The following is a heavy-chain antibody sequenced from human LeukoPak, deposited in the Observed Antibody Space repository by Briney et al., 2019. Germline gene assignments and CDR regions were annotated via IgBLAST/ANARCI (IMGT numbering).Heavy chain of an antibody. J-gene: IGHJ4*02. D-gene: IGHD6-19*01. CDR1: GFTFSSYW. V-gene: IGHV3-7*05. CDR2: IKQDGSEK. Sequence: GGSLRLSCAASGFTFSSYWMSWVRQAPGKGLEWVANIKQDGSEKYYVDSVKGRFTISRDNAKNSLYLQMNSLRAEDTAVYYCATGYSAWSFGYWGQGTLVTVSS. CDR3: ATGYSAWSFGY.